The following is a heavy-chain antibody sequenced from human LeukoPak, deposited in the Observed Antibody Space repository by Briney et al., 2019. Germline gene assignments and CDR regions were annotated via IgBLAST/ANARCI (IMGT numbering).Heavy chain of an antibody. Sequence: GGSLRLSCAASGFTVSSNYMSWVRQAPGKGLEWVSVIYSGGSTYYADSVKGRFTISRDNSKNTLYLQMNSLRAEDTAVYYCAKDPVAVAGSRYFDYWGQGTLVTVSS. CDR3: AKDPVAVAGSRYFDY. V-gene: IGHV3-66*01. CDR2: IYSGGST. J-gene: IGHJ4*02. CDR1: GFTVSSNY. D-gene: IGHD6-19*01.